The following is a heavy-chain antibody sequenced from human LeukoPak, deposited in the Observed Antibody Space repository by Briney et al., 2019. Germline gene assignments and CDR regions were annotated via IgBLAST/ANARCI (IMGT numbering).Heavy chain of an antibody. CDR3: AKVGMDSGYGREGFDI. V-gene: IGHV3-23*01. CDR2: VTESGRST. Sequence: PGGSLRLSCAPSGFTFSSYAMTWVRQAPGKGLEWVSGVTESGRSTYYADSVKGRFTISRDNSKNILDLQMNSLRAEDTAVYYCAKVGMDSGYGREGFDIWGQGTMVTVSS. J-gene: IGHJ3*02. D-gene: IGHD5-12*01. CDR1: GFTFSSYA.